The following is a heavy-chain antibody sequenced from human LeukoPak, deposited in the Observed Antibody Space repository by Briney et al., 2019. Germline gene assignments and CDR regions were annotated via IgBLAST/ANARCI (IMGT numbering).Heavy chain of an antibody. CDR2: IRYDGSNK. Sequence: GGSLRLSCAASGFTFSSYGMHWVRQAPGKGLEWVAFIRYDGSNKYYADSVKGRFTISRDNSKNTLYLQMNSLRAEDTAVYYCAKAGGRSSSWYSARYYYYYMDVWGKGTTVTISS. CDR3: AKAGGRSSSWYSARYYYYYMDV. J-gene: IGHJ6*03. CDR1: GFTFSSYG. V-gene: IGHV3-30*02. D-gene: IGHD6-13*01.